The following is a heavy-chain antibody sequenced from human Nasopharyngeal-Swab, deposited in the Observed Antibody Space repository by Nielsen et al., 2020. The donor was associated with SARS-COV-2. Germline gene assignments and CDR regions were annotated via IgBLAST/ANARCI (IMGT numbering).Heavy chain of an antibody. CDR2: ICSGGTT. J-gene: IGHJ3*02. V-gene: IGHV4-39*01. CDR3: ARQRNHVFDI. Sequence: RQAPGKGLEWIGSICSGGTTYYKASLKSRVTISVGTSKSQFSLKLPSVTAADTAMYYCARQRNHVFDIWGQGTMVTVSS.